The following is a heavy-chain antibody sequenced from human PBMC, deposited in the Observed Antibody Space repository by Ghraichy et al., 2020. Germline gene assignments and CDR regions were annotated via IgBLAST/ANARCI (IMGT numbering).Heavy chain of an antibody. CDR2: ISSYNGNT. V-gene: IGHV1-18*01. D-gene: IGHD3-16*02. Sequence: ASVKVSCKASGYTFTSYGISWVRQAPGQGLEWMGWISSYNGNTNYAQKLQGRVTMTTDTSTSTAYMELRSLRSDDTAVYYCARDTYDYYLWGSYRLYFDSWGQGTLVTVSS. CDR3: ARDTYDYYLWGSYRLYFDS. CDR1: GYTFTSYG. J-gene: IGHJ4*02.